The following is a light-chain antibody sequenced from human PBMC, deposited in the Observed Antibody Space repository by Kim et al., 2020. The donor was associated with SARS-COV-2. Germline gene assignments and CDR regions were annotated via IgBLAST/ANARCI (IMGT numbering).Light chain of an antibody. CDR1: QSVSAN. CDR2: GAS. V-gene: IGKV3-15*01. Sequence: VSPVEEATLTCRASQSVSANRAWYQQKPGQAPRLLIYGASSRATVIPARFSDSGSGTEFTLTISSVQSEGFAVYFCQQYDRWPPAFGQGTKVDI. CDR3: QQYDRWPPA. J-gene: IGKJ1*01.